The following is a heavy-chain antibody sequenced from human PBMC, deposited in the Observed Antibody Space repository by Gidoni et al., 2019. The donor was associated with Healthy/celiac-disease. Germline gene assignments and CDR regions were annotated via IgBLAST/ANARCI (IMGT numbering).Heavy chain of an antibody. CDR2: IIPILGIA. CDR3: ASGYYYDSSGSIDY. Sequence: QVQLVQSGAEVKKPGSSVKVSCKASGGTFSSYAISWVRQAPGQGLEWRGRIIPILGIANYAQKFQGRVTITADKSTSTAYMELSSLRSEDTAVYYCASGYYYDSSGSIDYWGQGTLVTVSS. CDR1: GGTFSSYA. J-gene: IGHJ4*02. D-gene: IGHD3-22*01. V-gene: IGHV1-69*04.